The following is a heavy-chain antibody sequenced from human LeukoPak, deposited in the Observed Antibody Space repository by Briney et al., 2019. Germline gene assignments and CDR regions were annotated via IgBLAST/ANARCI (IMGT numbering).Heavy chain of an antibody. CDR2: ISGSGGST. Sequence: PGGSLRLSCAASGFTFSSYAMSWVRQAPGKGLEWVSAISGSGGSTYYADSVKGRFTISRDNSKNTLYLQMNSLRAEDTAVYYCAKTLRVATSSYYYYGMAVWGQGTTVTVSS. D-gene: IGHD5-12*01. CDR3: AKTLRVATSSYYYYGMAV. V-gene: IGHV3-23*01. J-gene: IGHJ6*02. CDR1: GFTFSSYA.